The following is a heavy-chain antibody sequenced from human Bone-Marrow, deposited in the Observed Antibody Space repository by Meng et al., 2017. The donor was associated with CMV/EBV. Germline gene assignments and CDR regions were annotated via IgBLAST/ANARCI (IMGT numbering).Heavy chain of an antibody. J-gene: IGHJ4*02. CDR1: GFTFSSYA. CDR2: ISGSGGST. CDR3: AKAAAGTGEGPSAY. Sequence: GESLKISCAASGFTFSSYAMSWVRQAPGKGLEWVSAISGSGGSTYYADSVKGRFTISRDNSKNTLYLQMNSLRAEDTAVYYCAKAAAGTGEGPSAYWGQGTLVTVSS. D-gene: IGHD6-13*01. V-gene: IGHV3-23*01.